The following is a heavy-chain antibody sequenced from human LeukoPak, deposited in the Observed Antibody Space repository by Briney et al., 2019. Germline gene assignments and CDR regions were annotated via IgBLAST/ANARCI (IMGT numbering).Heavy chain of an antibody. CDR2: ISSNGGST. CDR3: ARGPRPGSYYGIFDY. D-gene: IGHD1-26*01. J-gene: IGHJ4*02. V-gene: IGHV3-64*01. CDR1: GFTFSSYA. Sequence: GGSLRLSCAASGFTFSSYAMHWVRQAPGKGLEYVSAISSNGGSTYYANSVEGRFTISRDNSKNTLYLQMGSLRAEDMAVYYCARGPRPGSYYGIFDYWGQGTLVTVSS.